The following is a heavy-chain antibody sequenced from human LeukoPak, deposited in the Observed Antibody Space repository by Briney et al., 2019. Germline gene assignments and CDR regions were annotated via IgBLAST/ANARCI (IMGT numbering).Heavy chain of an antibody. CDR2: IDPNSGGT. CDR1: GYSFTGYY. J-gene: IGHJ5*02. V-gene: IGHV1-2*02. D-gene: IGHD6-25*01. Sequence: ASVKVSCKASGYSFTGYYMHWVRQAPGQGLEWMGWIDPNSGGTNYARKFQGRVTMTRDTSISTVYMELSKLRSDDTAVYYCTREERLGYDPWGQGTLVTVSS. CDR3: TREERLGYDP.